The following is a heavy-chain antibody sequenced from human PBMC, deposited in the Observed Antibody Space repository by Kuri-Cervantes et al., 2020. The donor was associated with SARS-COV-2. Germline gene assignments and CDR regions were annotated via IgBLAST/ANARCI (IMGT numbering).Heavy chain of an antibody. CDR1: GGSTSRGGYY. CDR3: ARGAPDYCSSTSCYMDLGWYFDL. CDR2: IYYSGST. V-gene: IGHV4-31*03. D-gene: IGHD2-2*02. Sequence: SETLSLTCTVSGGSTSRGGYYWSWIRQHPGKGLEWIGYIYYSGSTYYNPSLKSRVTISVDTSKNQFSLKLSSVTAADTAVYYCARGAPDYCSSTSCYMDLGWYFDLWGRGTLVTVSS. J-gene: IGHJ2*01.